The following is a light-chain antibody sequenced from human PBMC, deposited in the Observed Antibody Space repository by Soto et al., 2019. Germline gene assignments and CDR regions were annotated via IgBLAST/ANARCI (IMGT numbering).Light chain of an antibody. V-gene: IGKV1-9*01. CDR1: QGISSY. Sequence: EIKLTQSPSFVSASVGDRVTITCRASQGISSYLAWYQQKPGKAPKLLIYAASRLESGVPSRFSGSGSGTEFTLTISSLQPDDFATYYCQQYNSWTFGQGTKV. J-gene: IGKJ1*01. CDR2: AAS. CDR3: QQYNSWT.